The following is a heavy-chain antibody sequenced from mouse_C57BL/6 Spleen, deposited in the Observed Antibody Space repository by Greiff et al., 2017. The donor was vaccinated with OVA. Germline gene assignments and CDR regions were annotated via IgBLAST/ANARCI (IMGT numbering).Heavy chain of an antibody. CDR1: GYTFTDYY. D-gene: IGHD1-1*01. J-gene: IGHJ1*03. Sequence: EVQLQQSGPELVKPGASVKISCKASGYTFTDYYMNWVKQSHGKSLEWIGDINPNNGGTSYNQKFKGKATLTVDKSSSTAYMELRSLTSEDSAVYYCAREGYYGSRGWYFDVWGTGTTVTVSS. CDR3: AREGYYGSRGWYFDV. CDR2: INPNNGGT. V-gene: IGHV1-26*01.